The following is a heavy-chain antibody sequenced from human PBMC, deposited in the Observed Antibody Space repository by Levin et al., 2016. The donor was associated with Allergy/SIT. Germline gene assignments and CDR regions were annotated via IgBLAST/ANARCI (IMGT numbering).Heavy chain of an antibody. CDR2: IIPIFGTA. Sequence: SVKVSCKASGGTFSSYAISWVRQAPGQGLEWMGGIIPIFGTANYAQKFQGRVTITADESTSTAYMELSSLRSEDTAVYYCARVVVSSGSYYYYYYGMDVWGQGTTVTVSS. CDR1: GGTFSSYA. V-gene: IGHV1-69*13. J-gene: IGHJ6*02. CDR3: ARVVVSSGSYYYYYYGMDV. D-gene: IGHD1-26*01.